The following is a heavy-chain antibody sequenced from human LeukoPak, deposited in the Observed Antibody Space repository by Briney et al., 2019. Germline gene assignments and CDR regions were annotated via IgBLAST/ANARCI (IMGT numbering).Heavy chain of an antibody. Sequence: SETLSLTCTVSGGSISSSSYYWGWIRQLPGKGLEWIGSIYYSGSTYYNPSLKSRVTISVDTSKNQFSLKLSSVTAADTAVYYCARLSVDTAMVTSYYFDYWGQGTLVTVSS. D-gene: IGHD5-18*01. J-gene: IGHJ4*02. CDR1: GGSISSSSYY. CDR3: ARLSVDTAMVTSYYFDY. V-gene: IGHV4-39*01. CDR2: IYYSGST.